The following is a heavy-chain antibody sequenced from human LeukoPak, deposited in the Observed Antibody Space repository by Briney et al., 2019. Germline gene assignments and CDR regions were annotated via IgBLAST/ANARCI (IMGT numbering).Heavy chain of an antibody. CDR1: GFIFSRYW. CDR2: INQEGSEK. V-gene: IGHV3-7*01. D-gene: IGHD5/OR15-5a*01. J-gene: IGHJ4*02. CDR3: ARPFSDLVSSDY. Sequence: GGSLRLSCAASGFIFSRYWMSWVRQAPGKGLEWVANINQEGSEKYYVDSVKGRFTISRDNAKNSLYLQMNSLRVKDTAVYYCARPFSDLVSSDYWGQGILVTVSS.